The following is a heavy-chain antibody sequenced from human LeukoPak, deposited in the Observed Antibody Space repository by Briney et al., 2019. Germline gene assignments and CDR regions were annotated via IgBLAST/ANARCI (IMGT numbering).Heavy chain of an antibody. V-gene: IGHV3-48*03. CDR2: ISSSGSTI. Sequence: WGSLRLSCAASGFTFSSYEMNWVRQAPGKGLEWVSYISSSGSTIYYADSVKGRFTISRDNAKNSLYLQMNSLRAEDTAVYCCARGGNYDSSGYYYPTTGYGYWGQGTLVTVSS. CDR1: GFTFSSYE. CDR3: ARGGNYDSSGYYYPTTGYGY. J-gene: IGHJ4*02. D-gene: IGHD3-22*01.